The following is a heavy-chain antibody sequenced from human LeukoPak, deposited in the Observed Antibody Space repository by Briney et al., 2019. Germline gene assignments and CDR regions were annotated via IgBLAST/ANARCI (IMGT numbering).Heavy chain of an antibody. CDR3: ARVSWNSGAFDI. CDR1: GFTFSSYS. CDR2: ISSSSSYI. V-gene: IGHV3-21*01. J-gene: IGHJ3*02. D-gene: IGHD1-7*01. Sequence: GGSLRLSCAASGFTFSSYSMNWVRQAPGKGLEWVSSISSSSSYIYYADSVKGRFTISRDNAKNSLYLQMNSLRAEDTAVYYCARVSWNSGAFDIWDQGTMVTVSS.